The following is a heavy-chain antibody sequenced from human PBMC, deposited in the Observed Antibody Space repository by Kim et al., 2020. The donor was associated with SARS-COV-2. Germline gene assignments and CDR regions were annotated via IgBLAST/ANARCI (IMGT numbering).Heavy chain of an antibody. Sequence: GGSLRLSCAASRFTFSSYAMTWVRQAPGKGLEWVSTISGSGDKTYYADSVKGRFTISRDNAKNTLYLQMNNLRVEDTAVYYCVKGANQWYYNGMDVWGQG. CDR1: RFTFSSYA. J-gene: IGHJ6*02. CDR2: ISGSGDKT. CDR3: VKGANQWYYNGMDV. D-gene: IGHD2-8*01. V-gene: IGHV3-23*01.